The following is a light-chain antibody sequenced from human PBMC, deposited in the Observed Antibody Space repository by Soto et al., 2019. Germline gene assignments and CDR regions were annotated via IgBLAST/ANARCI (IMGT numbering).Light chain of an antibody. CDR3: QQYGSSSYT. J-gene: IGKJ2*01. Sequence: EIVLTQSPGTLSLSPGERATLSCRASQSVSSSYLAWYQQKPGQAPRLLIYGASSRATGIPDRFSGSGSGTDFTLTIIRLEPEDFAVYYCQQYGSSSYTFGQGTKVDIK. V-gene: IGKV3-20*01. CDR1: QSVSSSY. CDR2: GAS.